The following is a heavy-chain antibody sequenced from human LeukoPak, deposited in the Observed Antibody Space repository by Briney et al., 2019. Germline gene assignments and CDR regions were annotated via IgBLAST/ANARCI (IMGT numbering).Heavy chain of an antibody. CDR1: GFTFSSYS. D-gene: IGHD6-6*01. CDR3: ARDSIAARIDY. J-gene: IGHJ4*02. CDR2: ISSSSSYI. V-gene: IGHV3-21*01. Sequence: GGSLRLSCAASGFTFSSYSMNWVRQAPGKGLEWVSSISSSSSYIYYADSVKGRFTISRDNAKNSLYLQMNSLRAEDTAVYYCARDSIAARIDYWGQGTLVTVSS.